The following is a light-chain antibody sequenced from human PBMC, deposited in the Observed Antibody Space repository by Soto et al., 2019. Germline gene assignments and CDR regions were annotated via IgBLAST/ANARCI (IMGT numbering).Light chain of an antibody. CDR2: DAS. V-gene: IGKV1-5*01. Sequence: DIQMPQSPSTLSASVGDRVTITCRASQSISSWLAWYQQKPGKAPKLLIYDASSLESGVPSRFSGSGSGTEFTLTMSSLQPYEFAAYYCQQYNSYSPYTFGQGTKLEIK. J-gene: IGKJ2*01. CDR1: QSISSW. CDR3: QQYNSYSPYT.